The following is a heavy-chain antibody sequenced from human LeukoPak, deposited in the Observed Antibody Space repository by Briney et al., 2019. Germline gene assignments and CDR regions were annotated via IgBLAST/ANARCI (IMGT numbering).Heavy chain of an antibody. CDR3: ARHRTSGWSDDAFDI. CDR1: GGSISGYY. V-gene: IGHV4-59*08. Sequence: SETLSLTCAVSGGSISGYYWSWIRQPPGKGLGWIGYIYYSGSTNYNPSLKSRVTISVDTSKNQFSLKLSSVTAADTAVYYCARHRTSGWSDDAFDIWGQGTMVTVSS. J-gene: IGHJ3*02. CDR2: IYYSGST. D-gene: IGHD6-19*01.